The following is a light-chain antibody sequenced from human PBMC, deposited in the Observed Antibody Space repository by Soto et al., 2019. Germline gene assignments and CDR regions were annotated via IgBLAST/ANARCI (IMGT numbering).Light chain of an antibody. CDR2: GAS. CDR1: QSVHTF. Sequence: EIVLTQSPDTLSLSPGERASLSCRASQSVHTFLAWYQQKLGQPPRLLIYGASTGATGVPARFSGSGSGTDFTLTITSLEPEDFAVYYCHQRSNWPPDTFGQGTRLEIK. CDR3: HQRSNWPPDT. J-gene: IGKJ5*01. V-gene: IGKV3-11*01.